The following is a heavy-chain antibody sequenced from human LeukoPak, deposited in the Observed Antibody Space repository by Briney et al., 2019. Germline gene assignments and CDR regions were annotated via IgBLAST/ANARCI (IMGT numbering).Heavy chain of an antibody. Sequence: PSQTLSLTCTVSGGSISSGGYYWSWIRQHPGKGLEWIGYIYYSGSTYYNPSLKSRLTISVDTSKNQFSLKLSSVTAADTAVYYCARTTVEAKYFDYWGQGTLVTVSS. CDR1: GGSISSGGYY. V-gene: IGHV4-31*03. CDR2: IYYSGST. J-gene: IGHJ4*02. D-gene: IGHD4-23*01. CDR3: ARTTVEAKYFDY.